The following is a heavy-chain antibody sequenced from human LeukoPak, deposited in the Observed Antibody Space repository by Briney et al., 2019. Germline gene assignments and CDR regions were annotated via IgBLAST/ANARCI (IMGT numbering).Heavy chain of an antibody. J-gene: IGHJ4*02. D-gene: IGHD4-17*01. V-gene: IGHV4-34*01. Sequence: SETLSLTCAVYGGSFSVYHWSWIRQPPGKGLEWIGEINHSGSTNYIPSLKSRVTISIDTSKNQFSLKMSSVTAADTAVYYCARMSPRLRRLTVTTSKGFDYWGQGTLVTVYS. CDR1: GGSFSVYH. CDR2: INHSGST. CDR3: ARMSPRLRRLTVTTSKGFDY.